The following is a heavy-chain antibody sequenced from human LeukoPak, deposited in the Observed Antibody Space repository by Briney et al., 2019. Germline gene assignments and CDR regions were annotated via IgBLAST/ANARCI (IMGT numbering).Heavy chain of an antibody. CDR3: ARDHHDAFDI. Sequence: GGSLRLSCAASEFTFSSYAMHWVRQAPGKGLEWVAVISYDGSNKYYADSVKGRFTISRDNSKNTLYLQMNSLRAEDTAVYYCARDHHDAFDIWGQGTMVTVSS. V-gene: IGHV3-30-3*01. CDR2: ISYDGSNK. J-gene: IGHJ3*02. CDR1: EFTFSSYA.